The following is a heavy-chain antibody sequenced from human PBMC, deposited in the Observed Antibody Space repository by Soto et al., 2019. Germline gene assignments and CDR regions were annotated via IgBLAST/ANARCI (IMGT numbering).Heavy chain of an antibody. CDR3: ARATCRSGDCYSDWFDP. D-gene: IGHD2-21*02. CDR1: GYTFTSHY. Sequence: QVQMVQSGAEVKKPGASVNVSCKASGYTFTSHYIHWVRQAPGQGLEWMGIINPSGGSPIYAQKFQDRVTMTKDTSTSTVYMSLSSLRAEDTAIYYCARATCRSGDCYSDWFDPWGQGTLIPVSS. V-gene: IGHV1-46*01. J-gene: IGHJ5*02. CDR2: INPSGGSP.